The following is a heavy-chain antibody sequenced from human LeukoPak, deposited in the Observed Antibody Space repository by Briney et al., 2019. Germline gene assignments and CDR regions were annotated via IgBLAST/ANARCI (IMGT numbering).Heavy chain of an antibody. CDR3: ARALGSYGSGSYPTPHMD. J-gene: IGHJ4*02. CDR1: GGSLSSYY. V-gene: IGHV4-59*01. CDR2: IYYSGST. D-gene: IGHD3-10*01. Sequence: PSETLSLTCTVSGGSLSSYYWSWLRQPPGKGLEWIGYIYYSGSTNYNPSLKSRVTISVDTSKNQFSLKLSSVTAADTAVYYCARALGSYGSGSYPTPHMDWGQGTLVSVSS.